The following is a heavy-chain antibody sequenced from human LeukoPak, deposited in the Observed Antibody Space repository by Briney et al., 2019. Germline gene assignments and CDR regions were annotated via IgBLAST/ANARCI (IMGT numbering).Heavy chain of an antibody. CDR2: INPSGGST. D-gene: IGHD6-6*01. CDR1: GYTFTSYY. Sequence: ASVKVSCKASGYTFTSYYMHWVRQAPGQGLEWMGIINPSGGSTRYAQKFQGRVTMTRDTSTSTVYMELSSLRSEDTAVYYCARGTASYSSSSEGFDYWGQGTLVTVS. V-gene: IGHV1-46*01. J-gene: IGHJ4*02. CDR3: ARGTASYSSSSEGFDY.